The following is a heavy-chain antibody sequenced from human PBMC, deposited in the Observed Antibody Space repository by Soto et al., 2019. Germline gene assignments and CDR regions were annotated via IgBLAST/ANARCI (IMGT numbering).Heavy chain of an antibody. Sequence: SVKVSCKASGGTFSSYAISWVRQAPGQGLEWMGGIIPIFGTANYAQKFQGRVTITAGESTSTAYMELSGLRSEDTAVYYCASGYHAHYYYGMDVWGQGTTVTVSS. CDR1: GGTFSSYA. J-gene: IGHJ6*02. V-gene: IGHV1-69*13. D-gene: IGHD5-18*01. CDR3: ASGYHAHYYYGMDV. CDR2: IIPIFGTA.